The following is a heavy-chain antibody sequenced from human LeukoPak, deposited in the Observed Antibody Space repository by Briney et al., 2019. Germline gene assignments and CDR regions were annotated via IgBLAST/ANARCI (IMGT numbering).Heavy chain of an antibody. CDR3: ARERGYSYGYYFDY. V-gene: IGHV4-34*01. CDR2: INHSGST. Sequence: SETLSLTFAVYGGSFSGYYWSWIRQPPGKGLEWIGEINHSGSTNYNPSLKSRVTISVDTSKNQFSLKLSSVTAADTAVYYCARERGYSYGYYFDYWGQGTLVTVSS. J-gene: IGHJ4*02. D-gene: IGHD5-18*01. CDR1: GGSFSGYY.